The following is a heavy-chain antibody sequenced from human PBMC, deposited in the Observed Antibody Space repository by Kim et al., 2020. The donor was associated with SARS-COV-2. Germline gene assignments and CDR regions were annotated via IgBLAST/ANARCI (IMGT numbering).Heavy chain of an antibody. D-gene: IGHD4-17*01. J-gene: IGHJ5*02. CDR1: GGSFSGYY. Sequence: SETLSLTCAVYGGSFSGYYWSWIRQPPGKGLEWIGEINHSGSTNYNPSLKSRVTISVDTSKNQFSLKLSSVTAADTAVYYCARGCWGDYLRVRAWFDPWGQGTLVTVSS. CDR2: INHSGST. V-gene: IGHV4-34*01. CDR3: ARGCWGDYLRVRAWFDP.